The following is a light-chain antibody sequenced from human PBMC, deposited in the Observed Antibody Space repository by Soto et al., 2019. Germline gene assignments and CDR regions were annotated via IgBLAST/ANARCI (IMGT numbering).Light chain of an antibody. Sequence: EIVMTQSPATLSVSPGERATLSCRASQSISSKLAWYQQKPGQAPRLLIYDASTRATGIPARFSGSGSGTEFSLTITSLQSEDFAVYYCQQYNDWRTFGKGTTVEI. CDR3: QQYNDWRT. CDR2: DAS. CDR1: QSISSK. J-gene: IGKJ4*01. V-gene: IGKV3-15*01.